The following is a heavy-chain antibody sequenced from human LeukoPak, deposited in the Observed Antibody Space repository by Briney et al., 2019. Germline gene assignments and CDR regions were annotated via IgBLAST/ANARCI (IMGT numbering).Heavy chain of an antibody. CDR1: GGTFSSYA. V-gene: IGHV1-69*04. CDR3: ARDPYYYDSSGYFDY. J-gene: IGHJ4*02. CDR2: IIPILGIA. D-gene: IGHD3-22*01. Sequence: SVKVSCKASGGTFSSYAISWVRQAPGQGLEWMGRIIPILGIANYAQKFQGRVTITADKSTSTAYMELSSLRSEDTAVYYCARDPYYYDSSGYFDYWGQGTLVTVSS.